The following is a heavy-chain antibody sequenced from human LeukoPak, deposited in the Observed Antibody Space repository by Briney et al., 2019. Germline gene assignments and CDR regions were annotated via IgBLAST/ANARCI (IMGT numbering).Heavy chain of an antibody. D-gene: IGHD6-19*01. CDR3: ARGLAAAAVAGLDY. CDR1: GGSISSYY. Sequence: SETLSLTCTVSGGSISSYYWSWIRQPPGKGLEWIGYIYYSGSTNYNPSLKSRATISVDTSKNQFSLKLSSVTAADTAVYYCARGLAAAAVAGLDYWGQGTLVTVSS. V-gene: IGHV4-59*01. CDR2: IYYSGST. J-gene: IGHJ4*02.